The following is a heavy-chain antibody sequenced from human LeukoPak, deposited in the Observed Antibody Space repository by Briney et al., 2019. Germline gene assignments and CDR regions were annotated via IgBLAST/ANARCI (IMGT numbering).Heavy chain of an antibody. CDR1: GFTFSSYG. V-gene: IGHV3-33*06. CDR2: IWYDGSNK. Sequence: GGSLRPSCAASGFTFSSYGMHWVRQAPGKGLEWVAVIWYDGSNKYYADSVKGRFTISRDNSKNTLYLQMNSLRAEDTAVYYCAKDGIYYYGSGSYEYYFDYWGQGTLVTVSS. D-gene: IGHD3-10*01. CDR3: AKDGIYYYGSGSYEYYFDY. J-gene: IGHJ4*02.